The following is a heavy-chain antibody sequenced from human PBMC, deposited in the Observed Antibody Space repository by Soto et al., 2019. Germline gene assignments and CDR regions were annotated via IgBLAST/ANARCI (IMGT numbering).Heavy chain of an antibody. J-gene: IGHJ5*02. D-gene: IGHD3-9*01. V-gene: IGHV3-33*01. CDR2: IWYDGSNK. CDR3: ASSNEYYDILTGYYGYWFDP. CDR1: GFTFSSYG. Sequence: QVQLVESGGGVVQPGRSLRLSCAASGFTFSSYGMHWVRQAPGKGLEWVAGIWYDGSNKYYADSVKGRFTISRDNSKNTLYLQMNSLRAEDTAVYYCASSNEYYDILTGYYGYWFDPWGQGTLVTVSS.